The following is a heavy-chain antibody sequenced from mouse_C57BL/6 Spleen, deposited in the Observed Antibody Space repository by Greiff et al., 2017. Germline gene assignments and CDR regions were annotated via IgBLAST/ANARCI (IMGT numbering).Heavy chain of an antibody. D-gene: IGHD2-12*01. Sequence: EVQLQQSGPELVKPGASVKISCKASGYTFTDYYMNWVKQSHGKSLEWIGDINPNNGGTSYNQKFKGKATLTVDKSSSTAYMELRSLTSEDSAVYYCARGALRRGAYYAMDYWGQGTSVTVSS. CDR3: ARGALRRGAYYAMDY. J-gene: IGHJ4*01. CDR2: INPNNGGT. V-gene: IGHV1-26*01. CDR1: GYTFTDYY.